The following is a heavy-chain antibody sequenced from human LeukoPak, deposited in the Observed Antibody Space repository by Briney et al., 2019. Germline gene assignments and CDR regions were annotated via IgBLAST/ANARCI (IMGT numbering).Heavy chain of an antibody. J-gene: IGHJ4*02. Sequence: SETLSLTCTVSGGSISSYYWSWIRQPPGKGLEWIGYIYYSGSTNYNPSLKSRVTISVDTSKNQFSLKLSSVTAADTAVYYCARVIGYDFWSGYSSPLYYFDYWGQGTLVTVSS. CDR1: GGSISSYY. D-gene: IGHD3-3*01. CDR3: ARVIGYDFWSGYSSPLYYFDY. V-gene: IGHV4-59*01. CDR2: IYYSGST.